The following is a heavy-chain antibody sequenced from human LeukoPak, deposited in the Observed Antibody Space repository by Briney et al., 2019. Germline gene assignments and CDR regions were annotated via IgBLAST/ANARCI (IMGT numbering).Heavy chain of an antibody. CDR3: ATPTAGTWHFDY. CDR2: IKQDASER. V-gene: IGHV3-7*01. Sequence: GGSLRLSCAASGFTFSSYWMTWLRHAPGKVLEWVANIKQDASERYYVDSVKGRFTISRDNAKNSLYLQMNSLRAEDTAVYYCATPTAGTWHFDYWGQGTLVTVSS. D-gene: IGHD1-1*01. J-gene: IGHJ4*02. CDR1: GFTFSSYW.